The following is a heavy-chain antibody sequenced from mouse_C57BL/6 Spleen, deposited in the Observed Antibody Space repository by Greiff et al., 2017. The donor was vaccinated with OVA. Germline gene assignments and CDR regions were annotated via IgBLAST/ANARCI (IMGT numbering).Heavy chain of an antibody. CDR1: GYTFPSYW. D-gene: IGHD4-1*01. V-gene: IGHV1-74*01. J-gene: IGHJ2*01. CDR3: AMGGLGRPDYFDD. CDR2: IHPSDSDT. Sequence: QVQLQQPGAELVKPGASVKVSCKASGYTFPSYWMPLFPPLPFPFLSLIGRIHPSDSDTNYNQKFKGKATLTVDKSSSTAYMQLSSLTAEESAVYYGAMGGLGRPDYFDDWGQGTTLTVSA.